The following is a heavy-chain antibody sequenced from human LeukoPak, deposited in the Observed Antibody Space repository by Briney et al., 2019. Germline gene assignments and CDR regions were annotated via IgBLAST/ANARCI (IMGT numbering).Heavy chain of an antibody. Sequence: SETLSLTCTVSGGSISSYYWSWIRQPPGKGLEWIGYIYYSGSTNYNPSLKSRVTISVDTSKNQFSLKLSSVTAADTAVYYCARGHSSSWYAFDIWGQGTMVTVSS. CDR1: GGSISSYY. D-gene: IGHD6-13*01. V-gene: IGHV4-59*01. CDR3: ARGHSSSWYAFDI. CDR2: IYYSGST. J-gene: IGHJ3*02.